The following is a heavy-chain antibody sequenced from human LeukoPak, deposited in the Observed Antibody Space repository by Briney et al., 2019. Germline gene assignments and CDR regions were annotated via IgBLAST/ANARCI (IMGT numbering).Heavy chain of an antibody. CDR2: IYTSGST. V-gene: IGHV4-4*07. D-gene: IGHD3-10*01. J-gene: IGHJ4*02. CDR3: ASDYYGSGSGL. Sequence: SETLSLTCTVSGGSISSYYWSWIRQPAGKGLGWIGRIYTSGSTNYNPSLKSRVTMSVDTSKNQFSLKLSSVTAADTAVYYCASDYYGSGSGLWGQGTLVTVSS. CDR1: GGSISSYY.